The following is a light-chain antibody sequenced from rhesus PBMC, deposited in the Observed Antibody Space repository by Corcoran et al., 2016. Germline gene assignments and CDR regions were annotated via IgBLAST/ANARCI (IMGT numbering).Light chain of an antibody. V-gene: IGKV1-33*02. J-gene: IGKJ4*01. Sequence: DIQMTQSPSSLSASVGDRVTITCQASQGISSWLAWYQQKLGKAPKLLICAASSFQSGVPSRFSGSGSGTDLTLTISSLQPEDFATYYCQQHNSYPPTFGGGTKVEIK. CDR1: QGISSW. CDR2: AAS. CDR3: QQHNSYPPT.